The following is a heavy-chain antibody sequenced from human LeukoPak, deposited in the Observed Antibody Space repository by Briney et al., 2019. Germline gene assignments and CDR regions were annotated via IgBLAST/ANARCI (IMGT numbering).Heavy chain of an antibody. CDR3: ARDNAGLVKHLDAFDL. V-gene: IGHV3-33*01. D-gene: IGHD1-26*01. CDR2: IWNDGSNT. J-gene: IGHJ3*01. Sequence: PGGSLRLSCAASGFIFSDYGMHCVRQAPGKGLEWVAVIWNDGSNTYYGDSVKGLFTISRDNSKNTVYLQMNSLRAEDTAVYYCARDNAGLVKHLDAFDLWGQGTMVTVAS. CDR1: GFIFSDYG.